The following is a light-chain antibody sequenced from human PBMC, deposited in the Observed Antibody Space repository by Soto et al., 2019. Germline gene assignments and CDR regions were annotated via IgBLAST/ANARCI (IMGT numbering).Light chain of an antibody. V-gene: IGKV1-12*01. J-gene: IGKJ4*01. Sequence: DIQMTQSPSSVSASVGDTVTITCRASQDIGSWLAWFQQKPGRAPKLLIYAASSLQSGDPSRFSGSGPGTDFTLTISSLQPEDFATYYCQQANSFPLTFGGGTKVDIK. CDR1: QDIGSW. CDR3: QQANSFPLT. CDR2: AAS.